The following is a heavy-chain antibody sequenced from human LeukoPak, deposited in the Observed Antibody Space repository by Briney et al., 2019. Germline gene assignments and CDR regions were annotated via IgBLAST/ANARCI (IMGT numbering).Heavy chain of an antibody. CDR1: GYSFTSYW. CDR2: IYPGDSDT. J-gene: IGHJ6*02. CDR3: ARLSPDYYYGMDV. Sequence: KVGESLKISCKGSGYSFTSYWIGWVRQMPGKGLEWMGIIYPGDSDTRYSPSFQGQVTISADKSISTAYLQWSSLKASDTAMYYCARLSPDYYYGMDVWGQGTTVTVSS. V-gene: IGHV5-51*01.